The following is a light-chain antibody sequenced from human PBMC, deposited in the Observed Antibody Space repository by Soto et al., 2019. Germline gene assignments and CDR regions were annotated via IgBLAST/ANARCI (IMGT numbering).Light chain of an antibody. CDR1: QSVTSTH. CDR2: AAS. CDR3: QQYGSSPWT. V-gene: IGKV3-20*01. J-gene: IGKJ1*01. Sequence: EIVLTQSPGTLSLSPGERATLSCRASQSVTSTHLAWYQQKPGQAPRLLIYAASSRATGIPDRFSGSGSGTGFTLTISRLETEDFAVYYCQQYGSSPWTFGQGTKVEIK.